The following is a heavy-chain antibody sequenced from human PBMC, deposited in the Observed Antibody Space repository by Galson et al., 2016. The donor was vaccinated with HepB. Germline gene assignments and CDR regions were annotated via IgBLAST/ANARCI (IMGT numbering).Heavy chain of an antibody. J-gene: IGHJ2*01. V-gene: IGHV3-23*01. CDR2: ISDSGSRP. D-gene: IGHD1-26*01. CDR1: GFTFSSYA. CDR3: TREFDL. Sequence: SLRLSCAASGFTFSSYAMSWVRQAPGKGPAAVSSISDSGSRPYYADSVRGRFTISRDNFKNTLYLQMNTLRVEDTAVYYCTREFDLWGRGTQVTVSS.